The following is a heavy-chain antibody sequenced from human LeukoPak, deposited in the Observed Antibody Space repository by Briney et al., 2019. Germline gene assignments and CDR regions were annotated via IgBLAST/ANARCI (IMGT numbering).Heavy chain of an antibody. J-gene: IGHJ4*02. V-gene: IGHV4-59*01. CDR2: IYYSGNT. D-gene: IGHD4-17*01. Sequence: PSETLSLTCTVSGGSISSYYWSWIRQPPGKGLEWIGYIYYSGNTNYNPSLKSRVTISVDTSKNQFSLKLSSVTAADTAVYYCARGYGDFRVEGRYFHSWGQGTLVTVSS. CDR3: ARGYGDFRVEGRYFHS. CDR1: GGSISSYY.